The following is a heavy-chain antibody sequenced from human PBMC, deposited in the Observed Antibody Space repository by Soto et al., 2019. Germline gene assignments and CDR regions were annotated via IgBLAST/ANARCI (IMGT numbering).Heavy chain of an antibody. CDR3: AKDTEGVVVVAASIFDS. Sequence: PGGSLRLSCAASGFTFSKYAMSWVRQAPGKGLEWVSLVSNTGGTSYYADAVKGRFTISRDNSKNTLYLQMNSLRAEDTAVYYCAKDTEGVVVVAASIFDSWGQGTLVTVSS. CDR2: VSNTGGTS. D-gene: IGHD2-15*01. V-gene: IGHV3-23*01. J-gene: IGHJ4*02. CDR1: GFTFSKYA.